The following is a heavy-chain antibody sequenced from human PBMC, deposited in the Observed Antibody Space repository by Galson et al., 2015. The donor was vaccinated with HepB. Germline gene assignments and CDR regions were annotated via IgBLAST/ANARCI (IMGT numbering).Heavy chain of an antibody. J-gene: IGHJ3*02. Sequence: SETLSLTCTVSGGSISSSSYYWGWIRQPPGKGLEWIGEINHSGSTNYNPSLKSRVTISVDTSKNQFSLKLSSVTAADTAVYYCATRRAPLLWFGDRDAFDIWGQGTMVTVSS. CDR1: GGSISSSSYY. D-gene: IGHD3-10*01. CDR3: ATRRAPLLWFGDRDAFDI. V-gene: IGHV4-39*07. CDR2: INHSGST.